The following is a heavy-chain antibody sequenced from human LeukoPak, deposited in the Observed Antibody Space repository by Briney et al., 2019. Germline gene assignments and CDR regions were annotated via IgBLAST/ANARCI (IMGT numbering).Heavy chain of an antibody. J-gene: IGHJ5*02. Sequence: GGSLRLSCVASGFTVSSNHMSWVRQAPGKGLEWVSVIYSGGSTYYADSVKGRFTIPRDNSKNTLYLQMNSLRAEDTAVYYCARTGYANNWFDPWGQGTLVTVSS. CDR2: IYSGGST. CDR1: GFTVSSNH. D-gene: IGHD3-9*01. V-gene: IGHV3-53*01. CDR3: ARTGYANNWFDP.